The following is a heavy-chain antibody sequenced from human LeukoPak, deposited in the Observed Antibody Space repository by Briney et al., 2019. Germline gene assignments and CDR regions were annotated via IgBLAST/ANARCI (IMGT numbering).Heavy chain of an antibody. CDR1: GFTVSSNY. J-gene: IGHJ4*02. V-gene: IGHV3-66*01. CDR3: ARDLRAHY. Sequence: GGSLRLYCAASGFTVSSNYMSWVRQAPGEGLEWGSVIYSGGRTYYADSVKGRFTISRNNSKNTLYLQMNSLRAEDTAVYYCARDLRAHYWGQGTLVTVSS. CDR2: IYSGGRT.